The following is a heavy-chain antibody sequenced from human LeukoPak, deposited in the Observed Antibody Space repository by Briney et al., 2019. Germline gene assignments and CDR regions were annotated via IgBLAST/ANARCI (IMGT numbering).Heavy chain of an antibody. CDR2: ISWNGGSL. V-gene: IGHV3-9*01. Sequence: GGSLRLSCAASGFTFDDYAMHWVRQAPGKGLEWVSGISWNGGSLGYADSVKGRFTISRDNTKNSLYLQMNSLRAEDTAVYYCAKDARKAVAGQPVDYWGQGTLVTVSS. CDR3: AKDARKAVAGQPVDY. J-gene: IGHJ4*02. D-gene: IGHD6-19*01. CDR1: GFTFDDYA.